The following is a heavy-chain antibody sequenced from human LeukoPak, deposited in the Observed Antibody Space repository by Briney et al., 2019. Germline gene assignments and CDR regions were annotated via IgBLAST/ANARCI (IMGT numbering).Heavy chain of an antibody. CDR3: ARLRGYCSSSSCYSGYYMDV. J-gene: IGHJ6*03. CDR2: IYYSGST. Sequence: SETLSLTCTVSGDSINNYYWSWIRQPLGKGLEWIGYIYYSGSTNYNPSLKSRVSISVDTSKNQFSLKLSSVTAADTAVYYCARLRGYCSSSSCYSGYYMDVWGKGTTVTVSS. V-gene: IGHV4-59*01. CDR1: GDSINNYY. D-gene: IGHD2-2*01.